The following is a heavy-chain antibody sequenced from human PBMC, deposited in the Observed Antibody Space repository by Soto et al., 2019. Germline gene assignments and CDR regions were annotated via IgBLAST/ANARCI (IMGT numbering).Heavy chain of an antibody. Sequence: GGSLRLSCAASGFTFSNAWMNWVRQAPGKGLEWVGRIKSKTDGGTTDYAAPVKGRFTISRDDSKNTLYLQMNSLKTEDTAVYYCTTHLREPPGWGGLAAAGTGGIDYWGQGTLVTVSS. CDR2: IKSKTDGGTT. J-gene: IGHJ4*02. CDR3: TTHLREPPGWGGLAAAGTGGIDY. D-gene: IGHD6-13*01. V-gene: IGHV3-15*07. CDR1: GFTFSNAW.